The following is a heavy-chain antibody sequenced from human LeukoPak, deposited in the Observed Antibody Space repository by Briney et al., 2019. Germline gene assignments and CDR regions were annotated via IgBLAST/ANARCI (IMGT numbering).Heavy chain of an antibody. CDR1: GYTFTGYY. D-gene: IGHD3-9*01. Sequence: ASVKVSCKASGYTFTGYYMHWVRQAPGQGLEWMGWINPNSGGTNYAQKFQGWVTMTRDTSISTAYMELSRLRSDDTAVYYCARDAPVGYDILTGYSPGYYYYGMDVWGQGTTVTVSS. CDR3: ARDAPVGYDILTGYSPGYYYYGMDV. J-gene: IGHJ6*02. CDR2: INPNSGGT. V-gene: IGHV1-2*04.